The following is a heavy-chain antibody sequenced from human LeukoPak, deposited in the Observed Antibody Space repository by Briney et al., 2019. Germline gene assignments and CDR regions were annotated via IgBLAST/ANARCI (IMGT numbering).Heavy chain of an antibody. CDR2: IWYDGSNK. Sequence: PGGSLRLSCAASGFTSSSYGMYWVRQAPGKGLEWVAVIWYDGSNKYYADSVKGRFTISRDNSKNTLYLQMNSLRAEDTAVYYCARDDYSRGYFDYWGQGTLVTVSS. V-gene: IGHV3-33*01. CDR1: GFTSSSYG. D-gene: IGHD4-11*01. J-gene: IGHJ4*02. CDR3: ARDDYSRGYFDY.